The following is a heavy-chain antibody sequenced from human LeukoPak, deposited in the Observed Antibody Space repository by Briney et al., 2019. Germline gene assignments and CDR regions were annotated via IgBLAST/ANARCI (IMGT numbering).Heavy chain of an antibody. D-gene: IGHD2-15*01. V-gene: IGHV6-1*01. CDR3: ARDFCSGGSCYWRFDY. CDR2: TYYRSTWNN. Sequence: SQTLSLTCAISGDTVSSNSAAWNWIRQSPSGGLEWLGRTYYRSTWNNDSAVSGKSRITINPDTSKNQFSLQLNSVTPEDTAVYYCARDFCSGGSCYWRFDYWGQGTLVTVSS. J-gene: IGHJ4*02. CDR1: GDTVSSNSAA.